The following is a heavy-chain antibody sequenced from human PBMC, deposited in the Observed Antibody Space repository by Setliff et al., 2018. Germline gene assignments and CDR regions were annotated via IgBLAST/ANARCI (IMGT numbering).Heavy chain of an antibody. Sequence: ASVKVSCKASGYTLSNSILSWVRQAPGQGLEWVGWISAYNGKTYSAQKFQDRVTLTTHTSTNTGYLELRDLRSDDTAVYYCAISSLSICRGGNCPNVFDIWGQGTMVTVSS. CDR3: AISSLSICRGGNCPNVFDI. CDR2: ISAYNGKT. J-gene: IGHJ3*02. CDR1: GYTLSNSI. D-gene: IGHD2-15*01. V-gene: IGHV1-18*01.